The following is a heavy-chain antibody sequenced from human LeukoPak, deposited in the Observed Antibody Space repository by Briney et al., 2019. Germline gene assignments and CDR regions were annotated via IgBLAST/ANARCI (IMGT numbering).Heavy chain of an antibody. CDR2: IHPSGST. Sequence: SETLSLTCAVYGGSFSGHYRSWIRQPPGKGLEWIGEIHPSGSTHYNPSLESRVTISVDTSKNQLSLKLSSVTAADTAVYYCARGEDAAKTHIWGQGSLVTVSS. CDR3: ARGEDAAKTHI. J-gene: IGHJ1*01. CDR1: GGSFSGHY. V-gene: IGHV4-34*01. D-gene: IGHD5-18*01.